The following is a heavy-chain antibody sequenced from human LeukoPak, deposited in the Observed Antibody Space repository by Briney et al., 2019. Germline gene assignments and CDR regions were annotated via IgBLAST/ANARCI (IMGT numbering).Heavy chain of an antibody. V-gene: IGHV3-30-3*01. CDR1: EFIFSTYA. CDR2: ILADGNNK. CDR3: GRSMPNLPMGASWTLGYYDY. D-gene: IGHD3-10*01. J-gene: IGHJ4*02. Sequence: GGSLSLSCVAAEFIFSTYAMHWVRQAPGKGLEWMAIILADGNNKYYANSVRGRFTMSRANSRNTLFLQMTSLRAGDTAVYSCGRSMPNLPMGASWTLGYYDYWGEGALVTVS.